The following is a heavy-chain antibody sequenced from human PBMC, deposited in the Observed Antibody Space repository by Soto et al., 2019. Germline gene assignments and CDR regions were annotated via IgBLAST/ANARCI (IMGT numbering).Heavy chain of an antibody. V-gene: IGHV3-7*01. J-gene: IGHJ6*04. CDR1: GFTFSSYW. D-gene: IGHD6-6*01. Sequence: WGVLRLSCAASGFTFSSYWMSWFRQAPGRGLEWVANIKQDGSEENYVDSVKGRFTISRDNAKNALYLQMNSLRVEDTAVYYCAREIAARLWGKGTTVTVSS. CDR3: AREIAARL. CDR2: IKQDGSEE.